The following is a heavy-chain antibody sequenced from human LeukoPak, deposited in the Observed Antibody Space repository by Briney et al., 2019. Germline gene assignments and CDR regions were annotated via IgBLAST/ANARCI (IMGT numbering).Heavy chain of an antibody. V-gene: IGHV3-7*05. CDR3: AGSSGWARYFDY. Sequence: PGGSLRLSCAASGFSLISYNMNWVRQAPGKGLEWVANIKQDGSERYYVDSVKGRFTISRDNAKNSLYLQMNSLRAEDTAVYYCAGSSGWARYFDYWGQGTLVTVSS. D-gene: IGHD6-19*01. J-gene: IGHJ4*02. CDR2: IKQDGSER. CDR1: GFSLISYN.